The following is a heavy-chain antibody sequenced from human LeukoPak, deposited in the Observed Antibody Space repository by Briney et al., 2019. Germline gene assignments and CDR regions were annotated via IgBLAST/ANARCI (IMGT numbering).Heavy chain of an antibody. CDR2: ISAYNGNT. J-gene: IGHJ4*02. CDR3: ARDSGDYGFITFDY. Sequence: GASVKVSCKASGYTFTSYGISWVRQAPGQGLEWMGWISAYNGNTNYAQKLQGRVIMTTDTSTSTAYKELRSLRSDDTAVYYCARDSGDYGFITFDYWGQGTLVTVSS. CDR1: GYTFTSYG. D-gene: IGHD4-17*01. V-gene: IGHV1-18*01.